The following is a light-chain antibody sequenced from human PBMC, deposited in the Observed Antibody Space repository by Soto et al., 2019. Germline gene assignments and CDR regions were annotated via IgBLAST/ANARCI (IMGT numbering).Light chain of an antibody. V-gene: IGLV1-44*01. Sequence: QSVLTQPPSASGTPGQRVTISCSGSSYSIGSNSVNWYQQLPGTAPKLLIYSNTQRPSGVPDRFSGSKSGTSASLAISGLQSEDEADYYCAAWDGSLNGVVFGGGTKLTVL. CDR3: AAWDGSLNGVV. CDR2: SNT. J-gene: IGLJ2*01. CDR1: SYSIGSNS.